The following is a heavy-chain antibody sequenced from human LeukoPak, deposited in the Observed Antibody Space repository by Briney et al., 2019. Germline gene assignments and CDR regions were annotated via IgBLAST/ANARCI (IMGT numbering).Heavy chain of an antibody. J-gene: IGHJ5*02. D-gene: IGHD3-10*01. CDR3: ARDGEYYYGSGSYSWFDP. Sequence: SETLSLTCAVSGYSISSGYYWGWIRQPPGKGLERIGSIYHSGSTYYNPSLKSRVTISVDTSKNQFSLKLSSVTAADTAVYYCARDGEYYYGSGSYSWFDPWGQGTLVTVSS. V-gene: IGHV4-38-2*02. CDR1: GYSISSGYY. CDR2: IYHSGST.